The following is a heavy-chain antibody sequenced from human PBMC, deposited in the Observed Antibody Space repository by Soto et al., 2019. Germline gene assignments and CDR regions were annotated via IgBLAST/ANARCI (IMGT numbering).Heavy chain of an antibody. CDR1: GYTFTSYG. CDR3: AREDDSSGWYGPLDI. Sequence: GASVKVSCKASGYTFTSYGISWVRQAPGQGLEWMGWISAYNGNTNYAQKLQGRVTMTTDTSTSTAYMELRSLRSDDTAVYYCAREDDSSGWYGPLDIWGQGTMVTVSS. CDR2: ISAYNGNT. J-gene: IGHJ3*02. V-gene: IGHV1-18*01. D-gene: IGHD6-19*01.